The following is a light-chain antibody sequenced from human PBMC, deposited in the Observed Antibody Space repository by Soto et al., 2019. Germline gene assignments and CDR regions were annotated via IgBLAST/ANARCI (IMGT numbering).Light chain of an antibody. Sequence: DIQIPQSPATLSASVGDSVTISCLASQSISRWLTWYKRKTGKAPKLLIYEAYSLESGVPSRVRGRGYGTECTRTSGGLQPDEVATEYGQKFQRYPITFGQGTRLEN. CDR1: QSISRW. J-gene: IGKJ5*01. CDR2: EAY. V-gene: IGKV1-5*01. CDR3: QKFQRYPIT.